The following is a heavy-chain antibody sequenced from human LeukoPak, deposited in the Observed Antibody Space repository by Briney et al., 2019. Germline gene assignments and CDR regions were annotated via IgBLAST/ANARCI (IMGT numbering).Heavy chain of an antibody. Sequence: GGSLRLSCAASGFTFSSYSMNWVRQAPGKGLEWVSSISSSSRYIYYADSVKGRFTISRDNAKNSLYLQMNSLRAEDTAVYYCARVYDRWFGESSRAFDIWGQGTMVTVSS. V-gene: IGHV3-21*01. CDR1: GFTFSSYS. D-gene: IGHD3-10*01. J-gene: IGHJ3*02. CDR2: ISSSSRYI. CDR3: ARVYDRWFGESSRAFDI.